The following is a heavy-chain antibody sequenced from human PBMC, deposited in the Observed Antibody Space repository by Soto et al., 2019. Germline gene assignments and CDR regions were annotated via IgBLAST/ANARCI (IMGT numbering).Heavy chain of an antibody. Sequence: QAQLVQSGAEVKKPGASVKVACKASGYTFSNYDISWVRQATGQGLEWMGWMNPKSGNTDYAQQFQGIVTLTRVTSIITAYMKLSGLTSEDTAVYYCSRSGSSEDLLLPAELSVFFWFDPRVQGTLVTVSS. CDR1: GYTFSNYD. CDR2: MNPKSGNT. CDR3: SRSGSSEDLLLPAELSVFFWFDP. D-gene: IGHD1-26*01. V-gene: IGHV1-8*01. J-gene: IGHJ5*02.